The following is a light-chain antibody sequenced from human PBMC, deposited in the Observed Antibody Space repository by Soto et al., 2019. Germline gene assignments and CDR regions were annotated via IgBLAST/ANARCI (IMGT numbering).Light chain of an antibody. CDR3: SSYAGSNNVI. CDR1: SSDVGGYNY. CDR2: DVS. J-gene: IGLJ2*01. V-gene: IGLV2-8*01. Sequence: QSVLTQPPSASGSPGQSVTISCTGTSSDVGGYNYVSWYQQHPGKAPKLMIYDVSKRPSGVPDRFSGSKSGNTASLPVSGLQAEDEADYYCSSYAGSNNVIFGGGTQLTVL.